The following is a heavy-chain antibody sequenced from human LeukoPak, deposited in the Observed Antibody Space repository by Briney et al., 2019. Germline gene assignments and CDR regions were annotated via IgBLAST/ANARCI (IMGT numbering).Heavy chain of an antibody. CDR1: GFTVSSNY. CDR3: ARAGTPTNAFDI. Sequence: GGSLRLSCAASGFTVSSNYMSWVRQTPGKGLEWVSVIYSGGSTYYADSVKGRFTISRDNSKNTLYLQMNSLRAEDTAVYYCARAGTPTNAFDIWGQGTMATVSS. V-gene: IGHV3-66*02. J-gene: IGHJ3*02. CDR2: IYSGGST.